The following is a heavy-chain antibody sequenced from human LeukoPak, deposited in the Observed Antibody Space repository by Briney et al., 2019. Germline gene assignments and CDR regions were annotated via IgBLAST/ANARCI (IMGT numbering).Heavy chain of an antibody. V-gene: IGHV4-30-2*01. Sequence: PSQTLSLTCTVSGGSISSGGYYWSWIRQPPGKGLEWIGYIFHSGSTYYNPSLKSRVTVSVDRSKNQFSLKLSSVTAADTAVYYCARYSNYVPFDPWGQGTLVTVSS. CDR2: IFHSGST. CDR1: GGSISSGGYY. CDR3: ARYSNYVPFDP. J-gene: IGHJ5*02. D-gene: IGHD4-11*01.